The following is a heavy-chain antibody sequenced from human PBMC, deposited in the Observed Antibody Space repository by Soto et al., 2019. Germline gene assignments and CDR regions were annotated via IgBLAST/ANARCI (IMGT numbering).Heavy chain of an antibody. V-gene: IGHV1-2*04. CDR2: INPNSGGT. CDR3: ASALTSAFWSMDV. J-gene: IGHJ6*02. Sequence: ASVKVSCKASGYTFTGYYMHWVRQAPGQGLEWMGWINPNSGGTNYAQKFQGWVTMTRDTSISTAYMELSRLRSDDTAVYYCASALTSAFWSMDVWGQGTTVTVSS. D-gene: IGHD3-3*01. CDR1: GYTFTGYY.